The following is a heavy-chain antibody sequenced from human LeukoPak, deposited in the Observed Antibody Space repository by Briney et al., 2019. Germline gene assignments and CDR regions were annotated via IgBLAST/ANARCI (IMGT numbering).Heavy chain of an antibody. J-gene: IGHJ3*02. CDR1: GFTFSSYA. V-gene: IGHV3-23*01. D-gene: IGHD3-10*01. CDR3: ARDVGPGSGSYYPNWAFDM. Sequence: GGSLRLPCAASGFTFSSYAMSWVRQAPGKGLEWVSAISGSGGSTYYADSVKGRFTISRDNSKNTLYLQMNSLRAEDTAVYYCARDVGPGSGSYYPNWAFDMWGRGTMVTVSS. CDR2: ISGSGGST.